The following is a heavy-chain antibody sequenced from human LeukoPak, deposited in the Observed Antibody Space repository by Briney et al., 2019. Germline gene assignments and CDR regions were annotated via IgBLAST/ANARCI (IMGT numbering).Heavy chain of an antibody. CDR3: ARIGYKSCGFDV. Sequence: GGSLRLSCAASGFTFNSFAMSWVRQAPGKGLEWVSHITDNGKTTFYADPVRGRFTVSRDNSKNTLFLQLNSLSAEDTAVYFCARIGYKSCGFDVWGQGTMVTVSS. J-gene: IGHJ3*01. CDR2: ITDNGKTT. CDR1: GFTFNSFA. D-gene: IGHD5-18*01. V-gene: IGHV3-23*01.